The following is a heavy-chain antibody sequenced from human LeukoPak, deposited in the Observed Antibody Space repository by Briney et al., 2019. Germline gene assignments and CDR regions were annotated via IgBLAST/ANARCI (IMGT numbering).Heavy chain of an antibody. CDR3: ARTPGRSIDAFDI. V-gene: IGHV1-2*02. CDR1: GYTFTGYY. J-gene: IGHJ3*02. CDR2: INPNSGGT. Sequence: ASVKVSCKASGYTFTGYYMHWVRQAPGQGLEWMGWINPNSGGTNYAQKFQGRVTMTRDTSISTAYMELSRLRSDDTAVYYCARTPGRSIDAFDIWGQGTMVTVSS.